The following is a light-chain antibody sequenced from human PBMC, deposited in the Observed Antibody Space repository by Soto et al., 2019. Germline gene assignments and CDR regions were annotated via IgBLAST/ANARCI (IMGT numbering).Light chain of an antibody. V-gene: IGKV3-15*01. CDR1: QSVGNH. CDR3: QQYHNWPPYT. J-gene: IGKJ2*01. CDR2: DTS. Sequence: EIVMTQSPATLSVSPGERATLSCRASQSVGNHLAWYQQKPGQAPRLLIYDTSTRAAGIPARFIGTGSGTEFTLSITSLQSEDRAIYHCQQYHNWPPYTFGQGTKLEIE.